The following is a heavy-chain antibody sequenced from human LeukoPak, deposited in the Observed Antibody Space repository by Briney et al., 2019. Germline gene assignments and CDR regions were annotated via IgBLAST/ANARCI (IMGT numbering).Heavy chain of an antibody. V-gene: IGHV3-33*01. D-gene: IGHD6-6*01. Sequence: GGSLRLSCAASGFSVSSYGMHWVRQAPGKGREWVAVIWYDGSNKYYADSVKGRFTISRDNSKNTLYLQMNSLRAEDTAVYYCARVSFSIAGWYYGMDVWGQGTTVTVSS. J-gene: IGHJ6*02. CDR1: GFSVSSYG. CDR3: ARVSFSIAGWYYGMDV. CDR2: IWYDGSNK.